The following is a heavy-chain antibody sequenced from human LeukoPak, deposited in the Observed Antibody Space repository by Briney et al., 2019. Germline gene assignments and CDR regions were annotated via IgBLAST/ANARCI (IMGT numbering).Heavy chain of an antibody. J-gene: IGHJ4*02. Sequence: PGGPLRLSCAASGFTFSSYWMSWVRQPTGKGLEWVANIKQDGNEKYYLDSVKGRFTISRDNAKNSLYLQMDSLRAEDTAIYYCATDGSPFDNWGQGTLVTVSS. V-gene: IGHV3-7*01. CDR2: IKQDGNEK. CDR3: ATDGSPFDN. CDR1: GFTFSSYW.